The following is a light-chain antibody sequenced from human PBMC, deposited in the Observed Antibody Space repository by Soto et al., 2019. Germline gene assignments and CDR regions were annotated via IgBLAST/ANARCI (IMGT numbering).Light chain of an antibody. J-gene: IGKJ5*01. CDR3: QQYNNWPIT. CDR2: GAS. V-gene: IGKV3-15*01. CDR1: LSVSSD. Sequence: EIVMTQSPATLSLSPGERATLSCRASLSVSSDLAWYRQKPGQAPRLLIYGASTRTTGIPARFSGSGSGTEFTLTINSLQSEDFAVYYCQQYNNWPITFGQGTRLEIK.